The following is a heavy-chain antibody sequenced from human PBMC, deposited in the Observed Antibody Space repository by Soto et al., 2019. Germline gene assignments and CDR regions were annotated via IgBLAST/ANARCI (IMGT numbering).Heavy chain of an antibody. CDR3: ARKPNYSRLGDN. Sequence: ASVKVSCKASGYTFTSHGISWVRQAPGQGLEWVGWINPNNDNSVSAQKFQDRVTLTTDTSTSTVYMELRSLTSDDTALYYCARKPNYSRLGDNWGQGTLVTVSS. CDR2: INPNNDNS. CDR1: GYTFTSHG. V-gene: IGHV1-18*04. D-gene: IGHD2-2*01. J-gene: IGHJ4*02.